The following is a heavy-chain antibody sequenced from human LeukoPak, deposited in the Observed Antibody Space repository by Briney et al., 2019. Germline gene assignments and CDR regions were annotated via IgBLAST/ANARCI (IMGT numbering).Heavy chain of an antibody. J-gene: IGHJ6*02. CDR1: GFTFSSYG. V-gene: IGHV3-33*01. CDR3: ARDYYDILTGYYYYYGMDV. Sequence: PGGSLRLSCAASGFTFSSYGMHWVRQAPGKGLEWVAVIWYDGSNKYYADSVKGRFTISRDNSKNTLYLQMDSLRAEDTAVYYCARDYYDILTGYYYYYGMDVWGQGTTVTVSS. D-gene: IGHD3-9*01. CDR2: IWYDGSNK.